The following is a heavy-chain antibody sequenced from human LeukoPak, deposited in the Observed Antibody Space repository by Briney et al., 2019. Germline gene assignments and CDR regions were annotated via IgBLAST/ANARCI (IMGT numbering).Heavy chain of an antibody. V-gene: IGHV3-74*01. CDR2: INSDGSWT. Sequence: GGSLRLSCAASGNYCMHWVRQAPGKGLVWVSHINSDGSWTSYADSVKGRFTISKDNAKNTVYLQMNNLRAEDTAVYYCVSFYETYWGRGTLVTVSS. CDR3: VSFYETY. D-gene: IGHD2-2*01. CDR1: GNYC. J-gene: IGHJ4*02.